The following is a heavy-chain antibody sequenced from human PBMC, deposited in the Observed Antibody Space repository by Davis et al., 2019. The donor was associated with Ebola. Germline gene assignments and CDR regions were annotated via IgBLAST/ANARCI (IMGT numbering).Heavy chain of an antibody. V-gene: IGHV5-51*01. Sequence: KVSCKGSGYSFPIYWIAWVRQMPGKGLEWMGIIHPGGSETRYSPSFQGQVTISADKSINTAYLQWSSLKASDTALYYCARRNYFGSGSQYSHFDYWGQGTPVTVSS. D-gene: IGHD3-10*01. CDR3: ARRNYFGSGSQYSHFDY. CDR1: GYSFPIYW. CDR2: IHPGGSET. J-gene: IGHJ4*02.